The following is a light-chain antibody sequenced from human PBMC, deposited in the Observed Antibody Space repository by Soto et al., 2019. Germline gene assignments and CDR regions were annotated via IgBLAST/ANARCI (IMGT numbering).Light chain of an antibody. Sequence: DIQMTQSPSSLSASVGDTVTITCRSSQDVGRWLSWYQQKPGKAPKILIFAASSLQSGVPSRFSGSGSGTGFTLTITSLQSEDFATYYCQHAKSFPVTFGQGTRLEIK. CDR1: QDVGRW. J-gene: IGKJ5*01. CDR3: QHAKSFPVT. V-gene: IGKV1D-12*01. CDR2: AAS.